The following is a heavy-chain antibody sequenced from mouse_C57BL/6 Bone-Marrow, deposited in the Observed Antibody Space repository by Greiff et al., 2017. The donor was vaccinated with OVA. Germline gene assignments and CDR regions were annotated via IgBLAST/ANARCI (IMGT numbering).Heavy chain of an antibody. CDR1: GFTFSDYG. J-gene: IGHJ4*01. Sequence: EVNVVESGGGLVKPGGSLKLSCAASGFTFSDYGMHWVRQAPEKGLEWVAYISSGSSTIYYADTVKGRFTISRDNAKNTLFLQMTSLRSEDTAMYYCARGDYEAMDYWGQGTSVTVSS. CDR2: ISSGSSTI. V-gene: IGHV5-17*01. CDR3: ARGDYEAMDY.